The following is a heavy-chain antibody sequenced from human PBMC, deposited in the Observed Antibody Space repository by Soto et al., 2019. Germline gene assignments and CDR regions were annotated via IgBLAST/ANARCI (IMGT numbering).Heavy chain of an antibody. J-gene: IGHJ6*02. CDR3: ARDGRPPYPGDYYYYGMDV. CDR2: ISPGSRYP. Sequence: PGGSLRLSCAGSGFTFGDSYMSWIRQAPGKGLEWLSYISPGSRYPAYADSVKGRFTISRDNSKNTLCLQMNSLRAEDTAVYYCARDGRPPYPGDYYYYGMDVWGQGTTVTVSS. V-gene: IGHV3-11*06. D-gene: IGHD1-26*01. CDR1: GFTFGDSY.